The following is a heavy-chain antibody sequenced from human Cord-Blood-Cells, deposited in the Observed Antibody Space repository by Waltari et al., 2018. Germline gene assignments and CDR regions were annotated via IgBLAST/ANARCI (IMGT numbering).Heavy chain of an antibody. D-gene: IGHD3-10*01. CDR3: AAVHSGSYAFDI. CDR2: IYSGGST. V-gene: IGHV3-53*04. J-gene: IGHJ3*02. CDR1: GFTVSSNY. Sequence: EVQLVESGGGLVQPGGSLSISCAHSGFTVSSNYMSWGRQAPGKGLEWVSVIYSGGSTYYADSVKGRFTISRHNSKNTLYLQMNSLRAEDTAVYYCAAVHSGSYAFDIWGQGTMVTVSS.